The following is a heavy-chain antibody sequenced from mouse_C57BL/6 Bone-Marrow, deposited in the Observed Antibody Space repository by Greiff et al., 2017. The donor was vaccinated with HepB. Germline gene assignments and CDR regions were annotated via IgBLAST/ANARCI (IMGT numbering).Heavy chain of an antibody. CDR3: ARSPPIYYGSSPWYFDV. Sequence: VQGVESDAELVKPGASVKISCKVSGYTFTDHTIHWMKQRPEQGLEWIGYIYPRDGSTKYNEKFTGKATLTADKSSSTAYMQLNSLTSEDSAVYFCARSPPIYYGSSPWYFDVWGTGTTVTVSS. CDR1: GYTFTDHT. D-gene: IGHD1-1*01. CDR2: IYPRDGST. V-gene: IGHV1-78*01. J-gene: IGHJ1*03.